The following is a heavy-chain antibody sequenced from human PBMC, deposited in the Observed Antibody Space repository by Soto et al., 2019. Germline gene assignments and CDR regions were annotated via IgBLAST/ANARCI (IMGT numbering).Heavy chain of an antibody. V-gene: IGHV4-59*08. Sequence: SVTLSLACTVCGDFVPKYFWNWMRQAPWKGLEWIGYIHKSGSTNYRPSLKSRVTISMDTSKSQFSLRLSSVTAADTAVYYCALGYSNAHGGFDYWGQGALVTVS. D-gene: IGHD5-18*01. CDR3: ALGYSNAHGGFDY. CDR2: IHKSGST. J-gene: IGHJ4*02. CDR1: GDFVPKYF.